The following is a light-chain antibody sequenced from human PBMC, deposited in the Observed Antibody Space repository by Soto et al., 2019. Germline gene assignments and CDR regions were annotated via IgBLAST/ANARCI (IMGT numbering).Light chain of an antibody. CDR2: AAS. Sequence: EIVFTQSPGTLSLSPGERATLSCRASQSVSSSYLAWYQQKPGQVTRLLMYAASSRATGIPARFSGSGSGTDFTLTISSLEPEDFAFYYCQQRSNWHPNTFGQGTRLEIK. CDR3: QQRSNWHPNT. J-gene: IGKJ5*01. V-gene: IGKV3D-20*02. CDR1: QSVSSSY.